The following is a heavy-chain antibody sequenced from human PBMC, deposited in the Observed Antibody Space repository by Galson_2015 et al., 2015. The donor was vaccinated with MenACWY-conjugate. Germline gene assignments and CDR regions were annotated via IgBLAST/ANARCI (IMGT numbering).Heavy chain of an antibody. CDR3: ARGAFSSGGASYLGLDQ. V-gene: IGHV4-4*02. CDR2: THHSGRT. J-gene: IGHJ4*02. CDR1: GASIISTKW. Sequence: SETLSLTCAVSGASIISTKWWSWVRQPPGKGLEWIAETHHSGRTNYNPSLKGRVIISVDKSKNQFSLDLYSVTAEDTAVYYCARGAFSSGGASYLGLDQWGQGTLVTVSS. D-gene: IGHD2-15*01.